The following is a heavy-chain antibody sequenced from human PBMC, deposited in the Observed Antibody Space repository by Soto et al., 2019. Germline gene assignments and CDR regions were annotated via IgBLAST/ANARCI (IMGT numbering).Heavy chain of an antibody. CDR1: GYTFTSYD. Sequence: AAVKVSCKASGYTFTSYDINWVRQATGQGLEWMGWMNPNSGNTGYAQKFQGRVTMTRNTSISTAYMELSSLRSEDTAGYYCAFSTKPAYDHYYGMDVWGQGTTVTVSS. J-gene: IGHJ6*02. V-gene: IGHV1-8*01. CDR3: AFSTKPAYDHYYGMDV. CDR2: MNPNSGNT.